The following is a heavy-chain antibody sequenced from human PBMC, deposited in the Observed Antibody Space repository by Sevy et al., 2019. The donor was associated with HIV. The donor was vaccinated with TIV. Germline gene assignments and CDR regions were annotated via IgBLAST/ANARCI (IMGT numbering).Heavy chain of an antibody. J-gene: IGHJ4*02. CDR1: GYTFTGQY. D-gene: IGHD5-18*01. CDR3: ARDLRLSGYSYGSFDY. V-gene: IGHV1-2*02. Sequence: ATVKVSCKASGYTFTGQYIHWVRQAPGQGLEWMGWINPKSGGSNYAQEFQGRVTMTRDTSISTAYMELSGLTSDDTAVYYCARDLRLSGYSYGSFDYWGQGTAVTVSS. CDR2: INPKSGGS.